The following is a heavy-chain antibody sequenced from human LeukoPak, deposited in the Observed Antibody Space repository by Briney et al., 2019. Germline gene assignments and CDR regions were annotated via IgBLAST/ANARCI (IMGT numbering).Heavy chain of an antibody. CDR2: ISGSGGST. J-gene: IGHJ6*03. Sequence: GGSLRLSCGASGFTFSSYAMSWVHQAPGKGLEWVSAISGSGGSTHYADPVKGRFTISRDNARNSVFLQMNSLRAEDTAIYYCARQAYHYYYYMDVWGNGTAVTVSS. CDR1: GFTFSSYA. CDR3: ARQAYHYYYYMDV. V-gene: IGHV3-23*01.